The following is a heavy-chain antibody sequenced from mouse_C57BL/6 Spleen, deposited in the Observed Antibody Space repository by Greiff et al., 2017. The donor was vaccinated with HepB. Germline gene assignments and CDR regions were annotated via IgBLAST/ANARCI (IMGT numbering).Heavy chain of an antibody. D-gene: IGHD2-2*01. CDR2: ISSGGSYT. CDR1: GFTFSSYG. V-gene: IGHV5-6*01. Sequence: EVMLVESGGDLVKPGGSLKLSCAASGFTFSSYGMSWVRQTPDKRLEWVATISSGGSYTYYPDSVKGRFTISRDNAKNTLYLQMSSLKSEDTAMYYCARVSMVTTGGFDYWGQGTTLTVSS. CDR3: ARVSMVTTGGFDY. J-gene: IGHJ2*01.